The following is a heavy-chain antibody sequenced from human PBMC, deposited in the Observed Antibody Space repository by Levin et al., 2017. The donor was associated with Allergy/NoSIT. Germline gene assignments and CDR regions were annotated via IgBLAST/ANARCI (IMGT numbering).Heavy chain of an antibody. CDR2: IYSGGST. Sequence: LSLTCAASGFTVSSNYMSWVRQAPGKGLEWVSVIYSGGSTYYADSVKGRFTISRDNSKNTLYLQMNSLRAEDTAVYYCARALAYGDYPGPTYYYYGMDVWGQGTTVTVSS. CDR3: ARALAYGDYPGPTYYYYGMDV. CDR1: GFTVSSNY. D-gene: IGHD4-17*01. J-gene: IGHJ6*02. V-gene: IGHV3-53*01.